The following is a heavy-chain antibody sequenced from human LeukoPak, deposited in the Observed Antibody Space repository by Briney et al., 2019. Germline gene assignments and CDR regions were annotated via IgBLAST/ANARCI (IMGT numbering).Heavy chain of an antibody. CDR2: IYQSETA. CDR3: ARGGGISHYYYYMDV. Sequence: SETLSLTCTVSGYSISSGYFWGWMRQPPGKGLEWIGSIYQSETAHYNPSLKSRVTISVDTSKNQFSLKLSSVTAADTAVYYCARGGGISHYYYYMDVWGKGTTVTVSS. D-gene: IGHD6-13*01. J-gene: IGHJ6*03. V-gene: IGHV4-38-2*02. CDR1: GYSISSGYF.